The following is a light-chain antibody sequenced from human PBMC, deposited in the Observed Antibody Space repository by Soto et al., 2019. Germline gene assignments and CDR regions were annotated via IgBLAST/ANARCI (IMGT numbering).Light chain of an antibody. CDR2: AAS. CDR1: QSVSSNY. Sequence: EVVLTQSPGTLSLSPGDRATLSCRASQSVSSNYLAWYQQKPGQAPRLLIYAASNRATGIPDRFSVGGSGTDFTLTISRLEPEDFAVYYCQQYGSSPRTFGQGTELEI. V-gene: IGKV3-20*01. J-gene: IGKJ2*01. CDR3: QQYGSSPRT.